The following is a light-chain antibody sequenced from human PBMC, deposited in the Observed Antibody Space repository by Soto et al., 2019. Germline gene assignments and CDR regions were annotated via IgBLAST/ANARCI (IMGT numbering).Light chain of an antibody. J-gene: IGKJ1*01. CDR2: GAS. V-gene: IGKV3-20*01. CDR1: QSVDSTS. CDR3: QQYGNSPLT. Sequence: EIVLTQSPGTLSLSPGERATLSCRASQSVDSTSLAWYQHKPGQAPRLLIYGASSRASGIPDRFCVSGSETDFTLTINRLEPEDFAVYYCQQYGNSPLTFGLGTKVEIK.